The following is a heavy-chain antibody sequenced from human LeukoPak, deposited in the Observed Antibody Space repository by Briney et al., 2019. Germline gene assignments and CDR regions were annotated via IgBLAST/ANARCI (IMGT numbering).Heavy chain of an antibody. V-gene: IGHV4-59*08. CDR2: IYYSGST. CDR3: ARHGDYEALDP. CDR1: GGSISSYY. Sequence: SETLSLTCRVSGGSISSYYWSWIRQPPGKGLEWIGYIYYSGSTNYNPSLKSRVTISVDTSKNQFSLKLSSVTAADTAVYYCARHGDYEALDPWGQGTLVTVSS. J-gene: IGHJ5*02. D-gene: IGHD4-17*01.